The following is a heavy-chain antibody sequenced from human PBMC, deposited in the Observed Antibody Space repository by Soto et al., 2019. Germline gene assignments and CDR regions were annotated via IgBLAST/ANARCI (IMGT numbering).Heavy chain of an antibody. CDR3: TTYSSSWYFAVSY. V-gene: IGHV3-15*01. CDR2: IKSKTDGGTT. J-gene: IGHJ1*01. CDR1: GFTFSNAW. Sequence: GGSLRLSCAASGFTFSNAWMSWVRQAPGKGLEWVGRIKSKTDGGTTDYAAPVKGRFTISRDDSKNTLYLQMNSLKTEDTAVYYCTTYSSSWYFAVSYWGQGTLVTVS. D-gene: IGHD6-13*01.